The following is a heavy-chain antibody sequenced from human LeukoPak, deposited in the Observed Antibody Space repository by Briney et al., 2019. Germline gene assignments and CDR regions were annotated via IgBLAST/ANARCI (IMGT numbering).Heavy chain of an antibody. Sequence: ASVKVSCKASGGNFISYAVSWVRQAPGQGLEWMGGIIPMFGTSNYAQKFQGRVTITTDESTTTAYMELSSLSSEDTAVYYCATYALSQFWSGYYHFDYWGRGTLVSVSS. CDR2: IIPMFGTS. CDR3: ATYALSQFWSGYYHFDY. V-gene: IGHV1-69*05. D-gene: IGHD3-3*01. J-gene: IGHJ4*02. CDR1: GGNFISYA.